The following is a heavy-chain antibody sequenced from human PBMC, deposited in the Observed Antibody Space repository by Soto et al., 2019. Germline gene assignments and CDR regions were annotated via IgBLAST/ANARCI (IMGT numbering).Heavy chain of an antibody. CDR2: MNPNSGNT. V-gene: IGHV1-8*01. CDR1: GYTFTSYD. D-gene: IGHD3-3*01. J-gene: IGHJ4*02. CDR3: ARGTIAREYYDFWSGYYKDTQFDY. Sequence: ASVKVSCKASGYTFTSYDINWVRQATGQGLEWMGWMNPNSGNTGYAQKFQGRVTMTRNTSISTAYMELSSLRSEDTAVYYCARGTIAREYYDFWSGYYKDTQFDYWGQGTLVTVSS.